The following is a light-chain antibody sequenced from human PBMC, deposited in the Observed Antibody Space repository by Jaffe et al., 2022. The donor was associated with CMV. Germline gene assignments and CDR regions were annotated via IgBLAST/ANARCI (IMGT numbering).Light chain of an antibody. V-gene: IGKV3-15*01. J-gene: IGKJ1*01. Sequence: EIVMTQSPATLSVSPGERATLSCRASQSVSSNLAWYQQKPGQAPRLLIYETSTRATGIPARFSGSGSGTEFTLTISSLQSEDVAVYYCQQYNNWPPWTFGQGTKVEIK. CDR3: QQYNNWPPWT. CDR2: ETS. CDR1: QSVSSN.